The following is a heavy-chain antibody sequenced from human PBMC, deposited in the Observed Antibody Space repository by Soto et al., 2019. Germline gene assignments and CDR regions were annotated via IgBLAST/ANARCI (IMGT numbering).Heavy chain of an antibody. J-gene: IGHJ6*02. D-gene: IGHD2-2*02. V-gene: IGHV4-34*01. CDR2: INHRGST. CDR1: GGSFSGYY. CDR3: ARGRCNSTSCYRTSAAYYYYGVDV. Sequence: SETLSLTCAVYGGSFSGYYWSWIRQPPGKGLEWIGEINHRGSTNYNPSLKSRVTISVDTSKDQFSLKRSSVTAADTAVYYCARGRCNSTSCYRTSAAYYYYGVDVWGQGTTVTVSS.